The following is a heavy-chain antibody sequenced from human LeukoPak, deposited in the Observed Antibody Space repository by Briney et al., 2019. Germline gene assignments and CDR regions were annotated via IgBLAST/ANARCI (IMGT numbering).Heavy chain of an antibody. V-gene: IGHV3-21*01. J-gene: IGHJ3*02. D-gene: IGHD3-3*01. CDR3: ARIMLEWFLDAFDI. CDR1: GFTFSSYS. CDR2: ISISSSYI. Sequence: GGSLRLSCAASGFTFSSYSMNWVRQAPGKGLEWVSSISISSSYIYYADSVKGRFTISRDNAKNSLYLQMNSLRAEVTAVYYCARIMLEWFLDAFDIWGQGTMVTVSS.